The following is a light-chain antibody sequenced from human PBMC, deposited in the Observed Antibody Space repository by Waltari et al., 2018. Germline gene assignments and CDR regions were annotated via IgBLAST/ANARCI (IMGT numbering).Light chain of an antibody. CDR1: SGSIANNY. CDR3: QSFDNSNNIV. CDR2: EDN. V-gene: IGLV6-57*02. J-gene: IGLJ2*01. Sequence: NFMLAQPHSVSESPGKTVTISCTGSSGSIANNYIQRYQLRPERGPTTVIYEDNQRPPGGPDRFSCATDRLSSSASLIISRRKTEDDAFYYCQSFDNSNNIVFGGGTELTVL.